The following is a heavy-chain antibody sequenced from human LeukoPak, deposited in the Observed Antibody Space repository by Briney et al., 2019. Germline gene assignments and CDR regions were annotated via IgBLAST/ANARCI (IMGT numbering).Heavy chain of an antibody. D-gene: IGHD1-26*01. CDR1: GGSISSGGYS. J-gene: IGHJ4*02. Sequence: PSQTLSLTCAVSGGSISSGGYSWSWIRQPPGKGLEWIGYIYHSGSTYYNPSLKSRVTISVDRSKNQFSLKLSSVTAADTAVYYCARAIVGATQLDYWGQGTLVTVSS. CDR2: IYHSGST. CDR3: ARAIVGATQLDY. V-gene: IGHV4-30-2*01.